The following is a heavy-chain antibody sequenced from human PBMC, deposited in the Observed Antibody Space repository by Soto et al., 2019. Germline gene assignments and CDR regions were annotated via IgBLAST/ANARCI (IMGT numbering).Heavy chain of an antibody. Sequence: SVKVSCKDSGGLFSSFAISWVRQAPGQGLEWMGGIIPVFGTTNYAQKFQGRVTITADESTDTAYMELSSLTSDDTAMYYCARGGGPYVWFNEFWGQGTQVTVSS. CDR3: ARGGGPYVWFNEF. J-gene: IGHJ4*02. CDR2: IIPVFGTT. D-gene: IGHD3-16*01. V-gene: IGHV1-69*13. CDR1: GGLFSSFA.